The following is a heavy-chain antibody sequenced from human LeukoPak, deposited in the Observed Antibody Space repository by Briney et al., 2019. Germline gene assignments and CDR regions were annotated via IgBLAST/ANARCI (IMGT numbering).Heavy chain of an antibody. CDR1: GLTFRNYA. Sequence: GGSLSLFCSVSGLTFRNYAMTWLRPAPAKGLQWVSSMSVSGDNTYYADSVKGRFTISRDNSKNTLYLQMNSLRADDTAIYYCAKRNSGGPYYFDSWGQGSLVTVSS. CDR3: AKRNSGGPYYFDS. V-gene: IGHV3-23*01. D-gene: IGHD3-10*01. J-gene: IGHJ4*02. CDR2: MSVSGDNT.